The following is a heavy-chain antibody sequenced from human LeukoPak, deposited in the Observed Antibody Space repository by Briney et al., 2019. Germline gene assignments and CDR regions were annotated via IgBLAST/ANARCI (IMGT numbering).Heavy chain of an antibody. CDR3: AKQGITIFGVSEYYFDY. V-gene: IGHV1-24*01. CDR2: FDPEDGET. Sequence: ASVKVSCKVSGYTLTELSMHWVRQAPGKGLEWMGGFDPEDGETIYAQKFQGRVTMTEDTSTDTAYMELSSLRSEDTAVYYCAKQGITIFGVSEYYFDYWGQGTLVTVSS. CDR1: GYTLTELS. D-gene: IGHD3-3*01. J-gene: IGHJ4*02.